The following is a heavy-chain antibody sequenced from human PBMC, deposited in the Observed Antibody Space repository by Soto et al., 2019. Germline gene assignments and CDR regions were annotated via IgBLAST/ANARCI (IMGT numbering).Heavy chain of an antibody. CDR1: GFSLRISGVG. Sequence: IALKETDPTLVKPTQTLTLTCTFSGFSLRISGVGVGWIRQPPGKALEWLALIYWDDDKRYSPSLKSRLTITKDTSKNQVVLTMTNMDPVDTATYYYAHSATVSVAFDIWGQGTMVTVSS. D-gene: IGHD2-15*01. V-gene: IGHV2-5*02. J-gene: IGHJ3*02. CDR2: IYWDDDK. CDR3: AHSATVSVAFDI.